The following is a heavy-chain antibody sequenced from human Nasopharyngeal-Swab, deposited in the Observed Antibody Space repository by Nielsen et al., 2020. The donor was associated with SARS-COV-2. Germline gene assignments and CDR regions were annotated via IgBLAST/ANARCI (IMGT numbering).Heavy chain of an antibody. CDR2: FDPEDGET. Sequence: DSAKVSCKVSGYTLTELSMHWVRQAPGKGLEWMGGFDPEDGETIYAQKFQGRVTMTEDTSTDTAYMELSSLRSEDTAVYYCATGFLEWLGYYGMDVWGQGTTVTVSS. J-gene: IGHJ6*02. V-gene: IGHV1-24*01. CDR1: GYTLTELS. CDR3: ATGFLEWLGYYGMDV. D-gene: IGHD3-3*01.